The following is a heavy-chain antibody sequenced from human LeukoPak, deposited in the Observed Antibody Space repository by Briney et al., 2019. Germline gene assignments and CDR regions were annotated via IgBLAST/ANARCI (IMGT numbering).Heavy chain of an antibody. CDR1: GGSISSSSYY. D-gene: IGHD3-22*01. J-gene: IGHJ3*02. CDR2: ICDSGYT. Sequence: SETLSLTCTVSGGSISSSSYYWGWIRQPPGKGLEWIGSICDSGYTYYNPSLKSRVTISLDTSKNQFSLKLSSVTAADTAVYYCARQGAWRYDSSGYHRLDAFDIWGQGTMVTVSS. CDR3: ARQGAWRYDSSGYHRLDAFDI. V-gene: IGHV4-39*01.